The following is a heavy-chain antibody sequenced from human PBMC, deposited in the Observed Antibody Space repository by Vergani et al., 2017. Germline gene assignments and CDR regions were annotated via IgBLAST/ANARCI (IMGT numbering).Heavy chain of an antibody. D-gene: IGHD4-23*01. CDR3: ARVGPDYGGNPHFDY. Sequence: QVQLVQSGAELKKPGSSVKLSCKASGVPFSNAGYSWIRQAPGQGLEWMGRIIPLYGSTDYTHTFQGRLTISADELSNTVDMELGSLTSEDTAVYYCARVGPDYGGNPHFDYWGQGTLVTVSS. CDR1: GVPFSNAG. V-gene: IGHV1-69*15. CDR2: IIPLYGST. J-gene: IGHJ4*02.